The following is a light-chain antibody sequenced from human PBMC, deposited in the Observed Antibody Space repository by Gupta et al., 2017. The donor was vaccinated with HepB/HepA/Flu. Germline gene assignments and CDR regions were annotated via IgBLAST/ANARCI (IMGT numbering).Light chain of an antibody. CDR3: AARDDNMSGCV. CDR1: SSNIGNDN. V-gene: IGLV1-47*02. Sequence: QPVLTPPPSASGTPGQRVTISCSGSSSNIGNDNAYWYQHLPETAPTRLIYNDNQRHSGVPDRFSASKSGTTASITTXGXQAEDEXDYYCAARDDNMSGCVFGAGTKLTVL. J-gene: IGLJ2*01. CDR2: NDN.